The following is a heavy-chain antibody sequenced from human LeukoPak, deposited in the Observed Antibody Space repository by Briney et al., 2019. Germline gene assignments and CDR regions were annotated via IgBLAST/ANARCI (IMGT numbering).Heavy chain of an antibody. J-gene: IGHJ6*03. CDR1: GGTFSSYA. D-gene: IGHD2-2*01. V-gene: IGHV1-69*13. Sequence: EASVKVSCKASGGTFSSYAISWVRQAPGQGLEWMGGSIPIFGTANYAQKFQGRVTITADESTSTAYMELSSLRSEDTAVYYCARIVVVPAAIARNYYYMDVWGKGTTVTVSS. CDR3: ARIVVVPAAIARNYYYMDV. CDR2: SIPIFGTA.